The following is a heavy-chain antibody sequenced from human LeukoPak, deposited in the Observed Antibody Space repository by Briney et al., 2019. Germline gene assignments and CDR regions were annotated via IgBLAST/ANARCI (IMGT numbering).Heavy chain of an antibody. CDR1: GGSISSSSYY. V-gene: IGHV4-39*01. J-gene: IGHJ4*02. CDR2: IYYSGST. CDR3: ARWRGRFDY. D-gene: IGHD3-10*01. Sequence: SETLSLTCTVSGGSISSSSYYWGWIRQPPGKGLEWIGSIYYSGSTYYNPSLKSRVTISVDTSKNQFSLKLSSVTAADTAVYYCARWRGRFDYWGQGTLVTVSS.